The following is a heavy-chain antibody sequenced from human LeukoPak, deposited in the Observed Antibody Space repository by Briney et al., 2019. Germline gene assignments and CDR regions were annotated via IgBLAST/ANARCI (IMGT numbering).Heavy chain of an antibody. J-gene: IGHJ6*04. D-gene: IGHD3-10*02. CDR3: AELGITMIGGV. CDR1: GFTSSSYE. CDR2: ISSSGSTI. Sequence: GGSLRLSCAASGFTSSSYEMNWVRQAPGKGLEWVSYISSSGSTIYYADSVKGRFTISRDNAKNSLYLQMDSLRAEDTAVYYCAELGITMIGGVWGKGTTVTISS. V-gene: IGHV3-48*03.